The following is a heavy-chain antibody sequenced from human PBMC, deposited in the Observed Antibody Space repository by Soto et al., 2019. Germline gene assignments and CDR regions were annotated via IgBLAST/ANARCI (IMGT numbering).Heavy chain of an antibody. Sequence: SETLSLTCAVSGGSISSGGYSWSWIRQPPGKGLEWIGYIYHSGSTYYNPSLKSRVTISVDRSKNQFSLKLSSVTAADTAVYYCARDYRYNWFDPWGQGTLVTVSS. CDR3: ARDYRYNWFDP. V-gene: IGHV4-30-2*01. J-gene: IGHJ5*02. CDR1: GGSISSGGYS. CDR2: IYHSGST. D-gene: IGHD4-4*01.